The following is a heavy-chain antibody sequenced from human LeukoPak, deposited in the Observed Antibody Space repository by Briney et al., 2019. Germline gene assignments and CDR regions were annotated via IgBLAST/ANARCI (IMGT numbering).Heavy chain of an antibody. J-gene: IGHJ6*02. CDR2: IYYSGST. V-gene: IGHV4-59*01. D-gene: IGHD6-13*01. Sequence: SETLSLTCTVSGGSISSYYRSWIRQPPGKGLEWIGYIYYSGSTNYNPSLESRVTISVDTSKNQFSLKLSSVTAADTAVYYCAREIAAAGGYYYGMDVWGQGTTVTVSS. CDR3: AREIAAAGGYYYGMDV. CDR1: GGSISSYY.